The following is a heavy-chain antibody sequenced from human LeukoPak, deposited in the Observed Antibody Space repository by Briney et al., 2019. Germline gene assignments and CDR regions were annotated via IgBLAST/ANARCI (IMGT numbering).Heavy chain of an antibody. V-gene: IGHV4-30-4*08. Sequence: PSETLSLTFTVSGGSISSGDYYWIWIRQPPGKGLEWIVYIYYSGSTYYNPSLKSRVTIAVDTSKNQFSLKLSSVTAADTAVYYCARVSRSNAAFDIWGQGTMVTVSS. CDR1: GGSISSGDYY. D-gene: IGHD2-15*01. CDR3: ARVSRSNAAFDI. CDR2: IYYSGST. J-gene: IGHJ3*02.